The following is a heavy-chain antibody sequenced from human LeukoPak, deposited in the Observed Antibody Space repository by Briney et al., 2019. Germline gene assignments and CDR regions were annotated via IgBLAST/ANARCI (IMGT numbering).Heavy chain of an antibody. V-gene: IGHV1-46*01. Sequence: ASVKVSCKASGYTFTGYYMHWVRQAPGQGLEWMGIINPSVGSTSYAQKFQGRVTMTRDTSTSTVYMELSSLRSEDTAVYYCARSHNSYGFYWGQGTLVTVSS. CDR3: ARSHNSYGFY. D-gene: IGHD5-18*01. CDR2: INPSVGST. J-gene: IGHJ4*02. CDR1: GYTFTGYY.